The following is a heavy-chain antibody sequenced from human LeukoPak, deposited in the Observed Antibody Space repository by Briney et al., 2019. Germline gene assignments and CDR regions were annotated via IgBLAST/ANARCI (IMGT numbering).Heavy chain of an antibody. J-gene: IGHJ4*02. CDR3: AKIEGSSSYYFDY. V-gene: IGHV3-30*18. Sequence: PGGSLSLSCAAPGLPFTSNYMSWVRQAPGKGLEGVAIISYDGGSTSYADSVKGRFTISRDNSKNTLYLQMSSLRTEDTAVYYCAKIEGSSSYYFDYWGQGTLVTVSS. CDR2: ISYDGGST. CDR1: GLPFTSNY. D-gene: IGHD6-6*01.